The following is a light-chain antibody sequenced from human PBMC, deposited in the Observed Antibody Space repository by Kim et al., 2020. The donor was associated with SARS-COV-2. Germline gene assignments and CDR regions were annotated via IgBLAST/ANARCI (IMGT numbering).Light chain of an antibody. Sequence: DIQMTQSPSTLSASVGDRVTITCRASQSIRSWLAWYQQKPGKAPKLLIFKASTLESGVPSRFSGSGSGTEFTLTISSLQPDDFATYYCKQYNTNMGVTFGQGTRLEIK. J-gene: IGKJ5*01. CDR1: QSIRSW. CDR3: KQYNTNMGVT. CDR2: KAS. V-gene: IGKV1-5*03.